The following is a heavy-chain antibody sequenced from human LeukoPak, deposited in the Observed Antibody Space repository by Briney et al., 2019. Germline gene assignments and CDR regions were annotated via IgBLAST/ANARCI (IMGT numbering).Heavy chain of an antibody. V-gene: IGHV1-2*02. CDR2: INPNSGGT. CDR3: ARDQGSSWNFDY. Sequence: ASVKVSCKASGGTFSSYAISWVRQATGQGLEWMGWINPNSGGTNYAQKFQGRVTMTRDTSISTAYMELSRLRSDDTAVYYCARDQGSSWNFDYWGQGTLVTVSS. CDR1: GGTFSSYA. J-gene: IGHJ4*02. D-gene: IGHD6-13*01.